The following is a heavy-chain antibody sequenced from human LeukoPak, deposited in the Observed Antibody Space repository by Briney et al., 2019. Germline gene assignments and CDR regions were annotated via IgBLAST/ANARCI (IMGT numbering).Heavy chain of an antibody. V-gene: IGHV1-2*02. Sequence: ASVKVSCKASGYTFTGYYMHRVRQAPGQGLEWMGWINPNSGGTNYAQKFQGRVTMTRDTSISTAYMELSRLRSDDTAVYYCASRSYSSSDPLDYWGQGTLVTVSS. D-gene: IGHD6-6*01. J-gene: IGHJ4*02. CDR3: ASRSYSSSDPLDY. CDR1: GYTFTGYY. CDR2: INPNSGGT.